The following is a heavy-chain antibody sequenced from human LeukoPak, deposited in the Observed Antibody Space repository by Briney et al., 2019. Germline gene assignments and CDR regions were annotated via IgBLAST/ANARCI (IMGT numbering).Heavy chain of an antibody. CDR1: GYSFTSYW. CDR3: ARRRAGPAATAMSDGWFDP. Sequence: GESLKISCKGSGYSFTSYWIGWVRQMPGKGLEWMGIIYPGDSDTSYSPSFQGQVTISADKSISTAYLQWSSLKASDTAMYYCARRRAGPAATAMSDGWFDPWGQGTLVTVSS. D-gene: IGHD2-2*01. J-gene: IGHJ5*02. V-gene: IGHV5-51*01. CDR2: IYPGDSDT.